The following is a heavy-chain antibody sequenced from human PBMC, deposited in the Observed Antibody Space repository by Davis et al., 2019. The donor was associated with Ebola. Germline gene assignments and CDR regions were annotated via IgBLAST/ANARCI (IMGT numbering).Heavy chain of an antibody. CDR2: IYYSGST. CDR3: ARGYYGDRFDY. CDR1: GGSISSSSYY. V-gene: IGHV4-61*01. D-gene: IGHD4-17*01. Sequence: MPSETLSLTCTVSGGSISSSSYYWSWIRQPPGKGLEWIGYIYYSGSTNYNPSLKSRVTISVDTSKNQFSLKLSSVTAADTAVYYCARGYYGDRFDYWGQGTLVTVSS. J-gene: IGHJ4*02.